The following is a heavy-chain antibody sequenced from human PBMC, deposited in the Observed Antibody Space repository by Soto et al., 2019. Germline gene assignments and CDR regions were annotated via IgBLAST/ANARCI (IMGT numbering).Heavy chain of an antibody. J-gene: IGHJ4*02. D-gene: IGHD2-2*01. Sequence: EVQLVESGGDLVQPGESLRLSCAASGFTFSSNYMHWVRQAPGKGLVWVSFINSDGSRTNYADSVKGRFTISRDNAKNTLYLQMTSLGAEDTAVYYCASRGAVVPAASFDYWGQGTLVTVSS. CDR1: GFTFSSNY. V-gene: IGHV3-74*01. CDR2: INSDGSRT. CDR3: ASRGAVVPAASFDY.